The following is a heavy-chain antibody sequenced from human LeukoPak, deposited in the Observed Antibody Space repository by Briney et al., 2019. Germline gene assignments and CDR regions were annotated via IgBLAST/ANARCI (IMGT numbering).Heavy chain of an antibody. J-gene: IGHJ4*02. CDR3: AKDILTGYRNPYYFDY. V-gene: IGHV3-23*01. CDR1: GFIFSSYA. D-gene: IGHD3-9*01. CDR2: ISGSGGST. Sequence: PGGSLRLSCAASGFIFSSYAMSWVRQAPGKGLEWVSAISGSGGSTYYADSVKGRFTISRDNSKNTLYLQMNSLRAEDTAVYYCAKDILTGYRNPYYFDYWGQGTLVTVSS.